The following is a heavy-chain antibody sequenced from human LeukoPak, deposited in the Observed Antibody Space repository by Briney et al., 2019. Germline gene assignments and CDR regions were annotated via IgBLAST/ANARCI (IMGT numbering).Heavy chain of an antibody. V-gene: IGHV3-11*01. CDR1: GFTFSDHY. CDR3: ARDAAVLTGYPYWYFDL. J-gene: IGHJ2*01. Sequence: GGSLRLSCAASGFTFSDHYMAWVRQAPGKGLEWLSYISSAAATTYYPDFVKGRFTISRDNAKNLLFLEMTNLRVDDTAVYYCARDAAVLTGYPYWYFDLWGRGTLVPVSS. D-gene: IGHD3-9*01. CDR2: ISSAAATT.